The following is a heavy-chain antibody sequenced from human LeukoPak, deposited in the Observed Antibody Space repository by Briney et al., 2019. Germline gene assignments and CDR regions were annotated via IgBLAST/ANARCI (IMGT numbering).Heavy chain of an antibody. Sequence: SETLSLTCTVSGGSISSYYWSWIRQPAGKGLEWIGRIYSTGSTNYNPSLKSRVTTSVDTSKNQFSLRLRSVTAAAGTAGFDFWGQGALVTVSS. D-gene: IGHD6-13*01. V-gene: IGHV4-4*07. CDR1: GGSISSYY. CDR2: IYSTGST. CDR3: F. J-gene: IGHJ4*02.